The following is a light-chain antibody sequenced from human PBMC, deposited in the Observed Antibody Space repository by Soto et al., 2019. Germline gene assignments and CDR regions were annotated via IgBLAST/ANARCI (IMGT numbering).Light chain of an antibody. Sequence: EIVLTQSPGTLSLSPGERATLSCRASQSIASSYLAWYQQKPGPAPRLLIYGTSSRATGIPDRFSGSGSGTNLTLTISRLEPEDFAVYYCQQDGSSPPYTFGQGTKLEIK. J-gene: IGKJ2*01. CDR3: QQDGSSPPYT. CDR1: QSIASSY. V-gene: IGKV3-20*01. CDR2: GTS.